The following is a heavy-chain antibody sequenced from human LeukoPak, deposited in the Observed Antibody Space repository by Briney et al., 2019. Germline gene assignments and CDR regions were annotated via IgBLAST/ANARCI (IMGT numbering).Heavy chain of an antibody. CDR2: ISGSGGST. J-gene: IGHJ3*02. CDR1: GFTFSSYA. Sequence: GGSLRLSCAASGFTFSSYAMSWVRQAPGKGLEWVSAISGSGGSTYYADSVKGRFTISRGNSKNTLYLQMNSLRAEDTAVYYCARNQGYDYVWGSYRYTGRDAFDIWGQGTMVTVSS. D-gene: IGHD3-16*02. V-gene: IGHV3-23*01. CDR3: ARNQGYDYVWGSYRYTGRDAFDI.